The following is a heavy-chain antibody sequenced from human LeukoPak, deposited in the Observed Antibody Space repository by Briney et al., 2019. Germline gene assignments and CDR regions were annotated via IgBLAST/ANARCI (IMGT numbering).Heavy chain of an antibody. D-gene: IGHD1-26*01. CDR1: GESFSGYY. CDR3: ARTVSSGTLDY. J-gene: IGHJ4*02. CDR2: ISYSGST. V-gene: IGHV4-59*01. Sequence: PSETLSLTCAVYGESFSGYYWSWIRQPPGKGLEWIGYISYSGSTKYNPSLGSRLTISADTSKNQFSLRLNSVTAADTAVYYCARTVSSGTLDYWGQGTLVTVSS.